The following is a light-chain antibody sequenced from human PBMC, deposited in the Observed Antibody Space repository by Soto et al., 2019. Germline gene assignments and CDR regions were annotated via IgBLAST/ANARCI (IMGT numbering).Light chain of an antibody. Sequence: DIQMTQSPSTLSGSVGDRVTITCRASQTTSSWLAWYQQKPGKAPKLLIYKASTLKSGVPSRFSGSGSGTEFTLTINSLQPDDFATYYCQHYNSYSEAFGQGTKVDIK. V-gene: IGKV1-5*03. J-gene: IGKJ1*01. CDR2: KAS. CDR1: QTTSSW. CDR3: QHYNSYSEA.